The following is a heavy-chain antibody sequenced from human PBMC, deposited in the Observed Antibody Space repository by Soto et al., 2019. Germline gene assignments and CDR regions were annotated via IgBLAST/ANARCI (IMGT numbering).Heavy chain of an antibody. CDR1: GGSFSGYY. Sequence: SETLSLTCAVYGGSFSGYYWSWVRQPPGKGLEWIGEINHSGSTNYNPSLKSRVTISVDTSKNTLYLRMNSLRAEDTAVYYCARDGISFNWFDPWGQGTLVTVSS. D-gene: IGHD2-15*01. J-gene: IGHJ5*02. CDR3: ARDGISFNWFDP. CDR2: INHSGST. V-gene: IGHV4-34*01.